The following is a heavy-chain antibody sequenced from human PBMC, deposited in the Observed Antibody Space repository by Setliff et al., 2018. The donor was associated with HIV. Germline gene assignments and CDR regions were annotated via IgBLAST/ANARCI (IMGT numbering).Heavy chain of an antibody. CDR2: IIPLFGTP. D-gene: IGHD3-10*01. CDR3: ARSISGPYFDY. J-gene: IGHJ4*02. CDR1: GGSFSSSE. V-gene: IGHV1-69*05. Sequence: GASVKVSCKASGGSFSSSEISWVRQAPGQGLEWMGGIIPLFGTPKYAQNLQGRVTMTTDTSTSTAYMELTSLKSDDTAVYYCARSISGPYFDYWGRGTLVTVSS.